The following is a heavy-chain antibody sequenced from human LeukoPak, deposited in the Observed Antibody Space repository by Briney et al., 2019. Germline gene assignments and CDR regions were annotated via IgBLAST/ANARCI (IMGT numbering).Heavy chain of an antibody. CDR2: INHSGST. D-gene: IGHD6-13*01. V-gene: IGHV4-34*01. J-gene: IGHJ4*02. CDR1: GGSFSGYY. Sequence: SETLSLTCAVYGGSFSGYYWNWIRQPPGKGLEWIGEINHSGSTNYNPSLKSRVTISVDTSKNQFSLKLSSVTAADTAVYYCARRLAAAGKGLYYWGQGTLVTVSS. CDR3: ARRLAAAGKGLYY.